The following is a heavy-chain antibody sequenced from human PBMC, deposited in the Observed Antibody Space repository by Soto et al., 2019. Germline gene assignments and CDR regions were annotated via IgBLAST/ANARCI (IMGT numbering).Heavy chain of an antibody. J-gene: IGHJ3*02. CDR3: ARFATMTTVTNGDAFDI. V-gene: IGHV3-7*01. CDR1: GFTFSSYW. Sequence: GGSLRLSCAASGFTFSSYWMSWVRQAPGKGLEWVANIKQDGSEKYYVDSVKGRFTISRDNAKNSLYLQMNSLRAEDTAVYYCARFATMTTVTNGDAFDIWGQGTMVTVSS. D-gene: IGHD4-17*01. CDR2: IKQDGSEK.